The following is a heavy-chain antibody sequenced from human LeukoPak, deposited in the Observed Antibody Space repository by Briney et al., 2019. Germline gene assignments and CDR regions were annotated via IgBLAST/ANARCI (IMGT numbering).Heavy chain of an antibody. Sequence: GGSLRLSCAASGFTFSDYYMSWIRQAPAKGLEWVSYISSSCSTIYYADSVKGRFTISRDNAKNSLYLQMNSLRAEDTAVYYCARESLSSTERWGYYYYYYMDVWGKGTTVTVSS. D-gene: IGHD2-2*01. CDR2: ISSSCSTI. V-gene: IGHV3-11*04. CDR1: GFTFSDYY. J-gene: IGHJ6*03. CDR3: ARESLSSTERWGYYYYYYMDV.